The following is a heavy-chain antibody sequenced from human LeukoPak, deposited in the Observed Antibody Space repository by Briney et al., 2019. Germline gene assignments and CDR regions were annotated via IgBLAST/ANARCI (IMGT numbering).Heavy chain of an antibody. V-gene: IGHV3-74*01. CDR3: ARVGFGYSSSWYVNFHYYYMDV. Sequence: GGSLRLSCAASGFTFSSYWMHWVRQAPGKGLVWVSRINSDGSSTSYADSVKGRFTISRDNAKNTLYLQMNSLRAEDTAVYYCARVGFGYSSSWYVNFHYYYMDVWGKGTTVTVSS. J-gene: IGHJ6*03. CDR1: GFTFSSYW. CDR2: INSDGSST. D-gene: IGHD6-13*01.